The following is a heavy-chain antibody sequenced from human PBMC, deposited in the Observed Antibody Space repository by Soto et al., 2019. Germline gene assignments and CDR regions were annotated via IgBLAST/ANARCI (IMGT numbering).Heavy chain of an antibody. J-gene: IGHJ5*02. CDR2: IFPSDSDT. CDR3: ARKDKSGYFNWFDP. D-gene: IGHD3-22*01. V-gene: IGHV5-51*01. CDR1: GYRFTSYW. Sequence: PGESLKISCRTSGYRFTSYWIAWVRQMPGKGLEWMGVIFPSDSDTRYSPSFQGQVTISADRSTSTVFLQWASLKASDTAVYFCARKDKSGYFNWFDPWGQGTLVTVSS.